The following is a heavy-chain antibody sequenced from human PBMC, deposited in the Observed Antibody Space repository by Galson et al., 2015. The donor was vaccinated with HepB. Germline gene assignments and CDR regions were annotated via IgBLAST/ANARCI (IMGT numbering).Heavy chain of an antibody. CDR1: GYTFTSYY. Sequence: SVKVSCKASGYTFTSYYMHWVRQAPGQGLEWMGIINPYNDNTHYAQKFRGRVTITSDRSVSTAYMELSSLRSEDMVVYSCVRNEEYCGGDCYPNFDYWGQGTLVTVSS. V-gene: IGHV1-46*01. D-gene: IGHD2-21*01. J-gene: IGHJ4*02. CDR3: VRNEEYCGGDCYPNFDY. CDR2: INPYNDNT.